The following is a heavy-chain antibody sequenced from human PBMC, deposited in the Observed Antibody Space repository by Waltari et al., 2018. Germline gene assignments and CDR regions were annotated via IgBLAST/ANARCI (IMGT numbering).Heavy chain of an antibody. V-gene: IGHV3-30*18. Sequence: QVQLVESGGGVVQPGRSLRLSCAASGFTFSSYGMHWVRQAPGKGLEWVAVIWYDGSNKYYADSVKGRFTISRDNSKNTLYLQMNSLRAEDTAMYYCAKEGENFEYSSSSFDYWGQGTLVTVSS. CDR3: AKEGENFEYSSSSFDY. J-gene: IGHJ4*02. CDR1: GFTFSSYG. D-gene: IGHD6-6*01. CDR2: IWYDGSNK.